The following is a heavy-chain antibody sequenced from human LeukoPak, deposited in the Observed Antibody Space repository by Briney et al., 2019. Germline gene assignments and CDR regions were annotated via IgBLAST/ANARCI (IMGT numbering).Heavy chain of an antibody. CDR1: GYSFTTYW. CDR2: IYPGDSDT. D-gene: IGHD1-1*01. CDR3: ARRLTTEETFDY. V-gene: IGHV5-51*01. J-gene: IGHJ4*02. Sequence: GESLKISCKGSGYSFTTYWIGWVRQMPGKGLEWMGIIYPGDSDTRYSPSFQGQITISADKSINTAYLQWNSLRASDTAMYYCARRLTTEETFDYWGQGTLVPVSS.